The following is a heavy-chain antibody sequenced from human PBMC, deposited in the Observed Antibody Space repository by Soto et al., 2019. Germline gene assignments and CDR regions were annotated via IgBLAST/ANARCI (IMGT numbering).Heavy chain of an antibody. Sequence: ASVKVSCKASGYTFITYDINWVRQATGQGLEWMGWMNPSNGNAGYAQKFQGRLTMTRNTSISTAYMELSSLRSDDTAVYFCARRKERSGPNYFDSRGKGSLVTVSP. CDR1: GYTFITYD. CDR2: MNPSNGNA. V-gene: IGHV1-8*01. D-gene: IGHD6-25*01. CDR3: ARRKERSGPNYFDS. J-gene: IGHJ4*02.